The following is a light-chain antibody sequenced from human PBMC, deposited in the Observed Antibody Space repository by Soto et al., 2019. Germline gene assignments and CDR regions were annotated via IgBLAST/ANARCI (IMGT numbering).Light chain of an antibody. CDR2: NAF. J-gene: IGLJ2*01. CDR1: TTDVGGYNF. V-gene: IGLV2-14*03. Sequence: QSALTQPASVSGSPGQSITISCTGTTTDVGGYNFVSWYQHHPGKAPKLMIYNAFDRPSGVSNRFSGSKSGNTASLTISGLQAEDEDHYYCSSYTRGRVVFGGGTKVTVL. CDR3: SSYTRGRVV.